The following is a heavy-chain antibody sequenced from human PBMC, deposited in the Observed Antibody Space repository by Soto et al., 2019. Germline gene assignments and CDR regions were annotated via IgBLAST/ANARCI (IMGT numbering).Heavy chain of an antibody. Sequence: SQTLSLTCAISGDSVSSNSAAWNWIRQSPSRGLEWLGRTYYRSKWYTDYAVSVKSRITINPDTSKNQFSLQLNSVTPEATAVYYCTIVATGCYWFDHWGQGTLVTVSS. D-gene: IGHD5-12*01. CDR1: GDSVSSNSAA. J-gene: IGHJ5*02. CDR3: TIVATGCYWFDH. V-gene: IGHV6-1*01. CDR2: TYYRSKWYT.